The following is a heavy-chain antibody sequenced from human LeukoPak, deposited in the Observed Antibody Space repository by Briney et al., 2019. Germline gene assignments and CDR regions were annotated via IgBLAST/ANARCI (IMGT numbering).Heavy chain of an antibody. Sequence: GGSLRLSCAASGFTFSSYGMHWVRQAPGKGLEWVAVISYDGSNKYYADSVKGRFTISRDNSKNTLYLQMNSLRAEDTAVYYCAKDLSVLLWFGELLFDYWGQGTLVTVSS. CDR3: AKDLSVLLWFGELLFDY. J-gene: IGHJ4*02. V-gene: IGHV3-30*18. D-gene: IGHD3-10*01. CDR1: GFTFSSYG. CDR2: ISYDGSNK.